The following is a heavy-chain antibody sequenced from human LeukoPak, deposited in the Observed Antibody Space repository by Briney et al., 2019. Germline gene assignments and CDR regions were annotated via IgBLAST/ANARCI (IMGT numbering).Heavy chain of an antibody. CDR3: ARDIHILTGRNAFDI. Sequence: GGSLRLSCAASGFTFSSYGMHWVRQAPGKGLEWVAFIRYDGSNKYYADSVKGRFTISRDNSKNTLYLQMNSLRAEDTAVYYCARDIHILTGRNAFDIWGQGTMVTVSS. V-gene: IGHV3-30*02. CDR1: GFTFSSYG. J-gene: IGHJ3*02. CDR2: IRYDGSNK. D-gene: IGHD3-9*01.